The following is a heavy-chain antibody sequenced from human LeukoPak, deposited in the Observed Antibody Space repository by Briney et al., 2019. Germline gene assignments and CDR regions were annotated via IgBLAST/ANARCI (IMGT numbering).Heavy chain of an antibody. Sequence: KPSETLSLTCTVSGGSISSYYWSWIRQPPGKGLEWIGYIYYSGSTNYNPSLKSRVTISVDTPKNQFSLKLSSVTAADTAVYYCARAEGGYYDFWSGYNNWFDPWGQGTLVAVSS. D-gene: IGHD3-3*01. CDR1: GGSISSYY. J-gene: IGHJ5*02. CDR2: IYYSGST. V-gene: IGHV4-59*01. CDR3: ARAEGGYYDFWSGYNNWFDP.